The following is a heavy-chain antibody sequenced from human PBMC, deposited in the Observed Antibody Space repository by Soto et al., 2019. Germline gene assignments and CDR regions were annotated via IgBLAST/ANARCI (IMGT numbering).Heavy chain of an antibody. D-gene: IGHD3-16*02. Sequence: ASVKVSFKASGYTFTSYDINWVRQATGQGLEWMGWMNPNSGNTGYAQKFQGRVTMTRNTSISTAYMELSSLRSEDTAVYYCASYVWGSYRSDAFDIWGQGTMVTVSS. CDR3: ASYVWGSYRSDAFDI. J-gene: IGHJ3*02. CDR2: MNPNSGNT. V-gene: IGHV1-8*01. CDR1: GYTFTSYD.